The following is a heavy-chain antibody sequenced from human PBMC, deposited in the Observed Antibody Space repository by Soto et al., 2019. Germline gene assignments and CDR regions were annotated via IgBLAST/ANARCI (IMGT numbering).Heavy chain of an antibody. CDR2: INHSGST. CDR1: GGSFSGYY. J-gene: IGHJ6*02. CDR3: ARLRLGGIPAHGVDV. D-gene: IGHD5-12*01. V-gene: IGHV4-34*01. Sequence: PSETLSLTCAVYGGSFSGYYWSWIRQPPGKGLEWIGEINHSGSTNYNPSLKSRVTISVDTSKNQFSLKLSSVTAADTAVYYCARLRLGGIPAHGVDVWGQGTTVTVS.